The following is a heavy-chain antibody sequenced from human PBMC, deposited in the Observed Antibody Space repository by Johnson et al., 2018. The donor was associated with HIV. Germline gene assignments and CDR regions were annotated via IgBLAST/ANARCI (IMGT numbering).Heavy chain of an antibody. CDR3: AILLGQWGGVFDI. Sequence: VQLVESGGGVVQPGGSLRLSCAASGFTFGSYPLHWVRQAPGRGLEWVAVISYDGSDKYYANSVKGRFSISRDNSKNTLYMQMNSLRVEDTAVYYCAILLGQWGGVFDIWGQGTMVTVSS. CDR2: ISYDGSDK. J-gene: IGHJ3*02. CDR1: GFTFGSYP. V-gene: IGHV3-30-3*02. D-gene: IGHD6-19*01.